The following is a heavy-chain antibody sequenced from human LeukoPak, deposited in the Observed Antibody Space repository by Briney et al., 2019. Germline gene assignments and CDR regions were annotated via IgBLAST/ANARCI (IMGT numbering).Heavy chain of an antibody. V-gene: IGHV3-23*01. J-gene: IGHJ4*02. Sequence: GGSLRLSCAASGFTFSSYAMTWVRQPPGKGLEWVSVISGSGGSTYYADSVKGRFTISRDNSKNTLYLQMKSLRAEDTAVYYCARERNLEIAVAGTIFDYWGQGTLVTVSS. CDR3: ARERNLEIAVAGTIFDY. CDR2: ISGSGGST. D-gene: IGHD6-19*01. CDR1: GFTFSSYA.